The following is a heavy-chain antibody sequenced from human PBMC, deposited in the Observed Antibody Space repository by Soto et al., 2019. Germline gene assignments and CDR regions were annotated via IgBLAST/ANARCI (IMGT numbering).Heavy chain of an antibody. J-gene: IGHJ6*02. Sequence: QVQLVQSGAEVKKPGASVKVSCKASGYTFTSYGITWVRQAPGQGLEWKGWISAYNGNTNYAQKFQGRVTMTTDTSTSRAYRELRSLRSDDTAVYSCARGGKYCTTGVCSFSGMDVWGQGTRVTVSS. CDR1: GYTFTSYG. CDR3: ARGGKYCTTGVCSFSGMDV. D-gene: IGHD2-8*01. V-gene: IGHV1-18*01. CDR2: ISAYNGNT.